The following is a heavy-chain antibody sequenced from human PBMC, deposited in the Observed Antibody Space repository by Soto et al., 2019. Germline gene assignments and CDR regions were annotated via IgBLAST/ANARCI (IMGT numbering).Heavy chain of an antibody. CDR2: IIPIFGTA. J-gene: IGHJ6*02. D-gene: IGHD2-2*01. Sequence: QVQLVQSGAEVKKPGSSVKVSCKASGGTFSSYAISWVRQAPGQGLEWMGGIIPIFGTANYAQKFQGRVTTTADESKSTAYMELSSLRSEDTAVYYCASHPSDYYYYGMDVWGQGATVTVSS. CDR1: GGTFSSYA. V-gene: IGHV1-69*12. CDR3: ASHPSDYYYYGMDV.